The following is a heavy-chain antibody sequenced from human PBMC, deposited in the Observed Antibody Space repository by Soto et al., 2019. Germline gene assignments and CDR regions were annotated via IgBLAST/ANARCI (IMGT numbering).Heavy chain of an antibody. J-gene: IGHJ4*02. Sequence: SVKVSCKGSGGTFSSYAISWVRQAPGQGLEWMGGIIPIFGTANYAQKFQGRVTITADESTSTAYMELSSLRSEDTAVYYCAKVYYGSGSYYYFDYWGQGTLVTVSS. CDR2: IIPIFGTA. CDR1: GGTFSSYA. CDR3: AKVYYGSGSYYYFDY. D-gene: IGHD3-10*01. V-gene: IGHV1-69*13.